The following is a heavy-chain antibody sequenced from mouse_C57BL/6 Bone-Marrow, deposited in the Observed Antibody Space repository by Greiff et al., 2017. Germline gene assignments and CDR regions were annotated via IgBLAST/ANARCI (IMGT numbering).Heavy chain of an antibody. J-gene: IGHJ2*01. V-gene: IGHV5-4*01. D-gene: IGHD1-1*01. CDR1: GFTFSSYA. Sequence: EVQLVESGGGLVKPGGSLKLSCAASGFTFSSYAMSWVRQTPEKRLEWVATISDGGSYTYYPDNVKGRFTISRDNAKNNLYLQMSHLKSEDTAMYYCARDQRAYAYDLDYWGQGTTLTVSS. CDR3: ARDQRAYAYDLDY. CDR2: ISDGGSYT.